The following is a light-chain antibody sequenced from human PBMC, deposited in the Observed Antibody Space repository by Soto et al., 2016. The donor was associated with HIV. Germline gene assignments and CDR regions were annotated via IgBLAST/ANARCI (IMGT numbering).Light chain of an antibody. J-gene: IGKJ3*01. V-gene: IGKV1-5*03. Sequence: DIQMTQSPSSLSASVGDRVTITCRASQSISSFLNWYQQKPGKAPKLLIYKASSLESGVPSRFSGSGSGTEFTLTISSLQPDDFATYYCQQCNTYPTTFGPGTKVDIK. CDR1: QSISSF. CDR2: KAS. CDR3: QQCNTYPTT.